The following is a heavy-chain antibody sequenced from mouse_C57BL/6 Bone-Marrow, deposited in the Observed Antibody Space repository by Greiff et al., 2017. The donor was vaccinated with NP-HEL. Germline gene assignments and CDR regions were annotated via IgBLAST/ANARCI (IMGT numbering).Heavy chain of an antibody. D-gene: IGHD2-3*01. CDR1: GYTFTDYY. CDR3: ARSDGYLTWFAY. V-gene: IGHV1-76*01. CDR2: IYPGSGNT. Sequence: VQLKESGAELVRPGASVKLSCKASGYTFTDYYINWVKQRPGQGLEWIARIYPGSGNTYYNEKFKGKATLTAEKSSSTAYMQLSSLTSEDSAVYFCARSDGYLTWFAYWGQGTLVTASA. J-gene: IGHJ3*01.